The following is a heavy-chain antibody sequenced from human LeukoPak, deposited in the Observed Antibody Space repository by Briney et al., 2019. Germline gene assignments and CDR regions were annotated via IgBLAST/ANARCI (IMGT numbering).Heavy chain of an antibody. CDR1: GGSISSGDYY. CDR2: IYYSGST. J-gene: IGHJ4*02. CDR3: ARAGQQQLVDY. V-gene: IGHV4-30-4*01. Sequence: SETLSLTCTVSGGSISSGDYYWSWIRQPPGKGLEWIGYIYYSGSTYYNPSLKSRVTISVDTSKNQFSLKLSSVTAADTAVYYCARAGQQQLVDYWGQGTLVTVSS. D-gene: IGHD6-13*01.